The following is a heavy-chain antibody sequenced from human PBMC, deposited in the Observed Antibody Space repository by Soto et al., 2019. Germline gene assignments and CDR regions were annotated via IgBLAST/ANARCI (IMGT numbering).Heavy chain of an antibody. J-gene: IGHJ6*02. Sequence: PGGSLRLSCVASGFTFSDFGMHWVRQGPGKGLEWLAVISEGAETDFHADSVKGRFTVSRDNFKETLYLQMNSLTTDDSGVYFCAKAPFRRPYYFYGMDVWGQGTTVTVSS. CDR3: AKAPFRRPYYFYGMDV. CDR2: ISEGAETD. CDR1: GFTFSDFG. D-gene: IGHD3-10*01. V-gene: IGHV3-30*18.